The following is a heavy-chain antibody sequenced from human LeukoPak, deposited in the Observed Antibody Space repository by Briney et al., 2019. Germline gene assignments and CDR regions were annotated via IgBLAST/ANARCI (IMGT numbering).Heavy chain of an antibody. V-gene: IGHV4-39*07. D-gene: IGHD3-10*01. J-gene: IGHJ4*02. Sequence: SETLSLTCTVSGGSISSSSYYWSWIRQPPGKGLEWIGEINHSGSTNYNPSLKSRVTISADTSKNQFSLKLSSVTAADTAVYYCARGSRYYGSGSYYLYYWGQGTLVTVSS. CDR2: INHSGST. CDR1: GGSISSSSYY. CDR3: ARGSRYYGSGSYYLYY.